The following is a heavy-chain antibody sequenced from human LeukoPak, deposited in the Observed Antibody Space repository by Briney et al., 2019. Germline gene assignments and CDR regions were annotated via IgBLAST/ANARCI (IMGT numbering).Heavy chain of an antibody. J-gene: IGHJ5*02. Sequence: SETLSLTCTVSGGSISSYYWSRILQPPGKGLEWIGYIYYSGSTNYNPSLKSRVTISVDTSKNQFSLKLSSVTAADTAVYYCARVVVAATQFDPWGQGTLVTVSS. CDR1: GGSISSYY. D-gene: IGHD2-15*01. V-gene: IGHV4-59*01. CDR2: IYYSGST. CDR3: ARVVVAATQFDP.